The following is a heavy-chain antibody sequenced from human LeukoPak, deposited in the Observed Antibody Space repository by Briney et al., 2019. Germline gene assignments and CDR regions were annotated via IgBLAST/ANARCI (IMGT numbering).Heavy chain of an antibody. Sequence: PSQTLSLTCTVSGGSISSGSYYWSWIRQPAGKGLEWIGRIYTSGSTNYNPSLKSRVTISVDTSKNQFSLKLSSVTAADTAVYYCARQGSYYRLYYYYGMDVWGQGTTVTVSS. CDR1: GGSISSGSYY. J-gene: IGHJ6*02. V-gene: IGHV4-61*02. D-gene: IGHD3-10*01. CDR3: ARQGSYYRLYYYYGMDV. CDR2: IYTSGST.